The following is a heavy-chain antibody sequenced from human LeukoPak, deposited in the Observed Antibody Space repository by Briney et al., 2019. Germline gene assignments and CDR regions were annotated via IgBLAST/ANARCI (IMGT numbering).Heavy chain of an antibody. CDR1: GGSFSGYY. CDR3: ARGSGSYAPGRYFQH. V-gene: IGHV4-34*01. J-gene: IGHJ1*01. CDR2: INHSGST. Sequence: PSETLSLTCAVYGGSFSGYYWSWIRQPPGKGLEWIGGINHSGSTNYNPSLKSRVTISVDTSKNQFSLKLSSVTAADTAVYYCARGSGSYAPGRYFQHWGQGTLVTVSS. D-gene: IGHD1-26*01.